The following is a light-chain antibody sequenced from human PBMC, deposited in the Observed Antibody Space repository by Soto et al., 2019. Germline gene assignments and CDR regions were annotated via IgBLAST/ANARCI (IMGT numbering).Light chain of an antibody. Sequence: QSVLTQSPSASASLGASVKLTCTLSTGYINYAIAWHQHQPETGPRYLMRLNTDGSHTKGDGIPDRFSGSSSGAERYLTISSLQSEDEADYYCQTWGTDTVVFGGGTKLTVL. J-gene: IGLJ2*01. CDR2: LNTDGSH. V-gene: IGLV4-69*01. CDR3: QTWGTDTVV. CDR1: TGYINYA.